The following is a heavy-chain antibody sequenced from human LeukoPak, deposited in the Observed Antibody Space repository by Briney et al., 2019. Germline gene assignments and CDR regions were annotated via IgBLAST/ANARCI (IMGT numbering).Heavy chain of an antibody. Sequence: SETLSLTCTVSGGSISGSSYYWGWIRQPPGKGLEWIGSIYYSGSTYYNPSLKSRVTISVDTSKNQFSLKLSSVTAADTAVYYCARCRGVIRRGWFDYWGQGTLVTVSS. J-gene: IGHJ4*02. CDR2: IYYSGST. D-gene: IGHD3-10*01. CDR3: ARCRGVIRRGWFDY. CDR1: GGSISGSSYY. V-gene: IGHV4-39*01.